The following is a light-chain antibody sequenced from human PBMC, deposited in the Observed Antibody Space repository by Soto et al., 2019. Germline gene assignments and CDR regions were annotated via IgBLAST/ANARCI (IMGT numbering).Light chain of an antibody. Sequence: EIVLTQSPATMSLSPAYGSTLSCRASQSIGNSLAWYQQKRGQPPRLLIYDASSRATGIPARFSGSGSGTDFTLTISSLEPEDFAVYFCQQGTFGQGTKVDIK. V-gene: IGKV3-11*01. CDR1: QSIGNS. CDR2: DAS. CDR3: QQGT. J-gene: IGKJ1*01.